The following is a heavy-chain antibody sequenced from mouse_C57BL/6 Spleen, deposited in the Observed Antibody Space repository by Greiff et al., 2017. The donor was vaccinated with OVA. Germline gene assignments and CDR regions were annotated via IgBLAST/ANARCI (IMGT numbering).Heavy chain of an antibody. Sequence: QVQLQQPGAELVMPGASVKLSCKASGYTFTSYWMHWVKQRPGQGLEWIGEIDPSDSYTNYNQKFKGKSTLTVDKSSSTAYMQLSSLTSEDSAVYYCARGGGSRNYFDYWGQGTTVTVSS. CDR1: GYTFTSYW. D-gene: IGHD1-1*01. CDR3: ARGGGSRNYFDY. J-gene: IGHJ2*01. V-gene: IGHV1-69*01. CDR2: IDPSDSYT.